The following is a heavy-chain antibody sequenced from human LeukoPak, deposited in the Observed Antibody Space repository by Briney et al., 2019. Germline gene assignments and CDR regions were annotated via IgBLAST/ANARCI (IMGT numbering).Heavy chain of an antibody. CDR2: ISYDGSNK. J-gene: IGHJ4*02. Sequence: GGSLRLSCAASGFTFSSYAMHWVRQAPGKGLEWVAVISYDGSNKYYADSVKGRSTISRDNSKNTLYLQMNSLRAEDTAVYYCASPGASAAGTGYWGQGTLVTVSS. D-gene: IGHD6-13*01. V-gene: IGHV3-30*04. CDR3: ASPGASAAGTGY. CDR1: GFTFSSYA.